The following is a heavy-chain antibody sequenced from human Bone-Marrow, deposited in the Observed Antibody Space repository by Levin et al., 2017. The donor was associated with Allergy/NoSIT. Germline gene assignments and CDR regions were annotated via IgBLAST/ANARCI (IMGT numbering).Heavy chain of an antibody. V-gene: IGHV4-34*01. CDR3: ARRPLGYCSGTSCSRHIDW. Sequence: SQTLSLTCAINDGSFSGYYWVWIRQPPGKGLEWIGEINESRSTNFKSSLRNRLTLSVDRSKSQVSLKLFFVTAADTAVYYCARRPLGYCSGTSCSRHIDWWATGTPVVVSS. CDR2: INESRST. J-gene: IGHJ6*04. D-gene: IGHD2-15*01. CDR1: DGSFSGYY.